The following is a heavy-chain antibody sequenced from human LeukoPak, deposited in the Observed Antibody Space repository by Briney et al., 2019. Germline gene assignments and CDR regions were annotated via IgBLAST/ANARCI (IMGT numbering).Heavy chain of an antibody. D-gene: IGHD5-18*01. CDR1: GGTLSNLA. V-gene: IGHV1-69*13. Sequence: ASVKVSCKASGGTLSNLAISWVRQAPGQGLEWMGGIIPIFGAANYAQKFQGRVTITADESTSTAYMELSSLRSEDTAVYYCARMLTPYVDTAMERDPYYFDYWGQGTLVTVSS. J-gene: IGHJ4*02. CDR2: IIPIFGAA. CDR3: ARMLTPYVDTAMERDPYYFDY.